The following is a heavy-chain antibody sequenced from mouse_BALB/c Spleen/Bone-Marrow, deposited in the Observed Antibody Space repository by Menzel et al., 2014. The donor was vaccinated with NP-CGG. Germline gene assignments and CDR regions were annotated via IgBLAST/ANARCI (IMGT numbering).Heavy chain of an antibody. Sequence: DVKLVESGGGLVKPGGSLKLSCAASGFTFSSYAMSWVRQTPEKRLEWVATISSGGSYTYYPDSVKGRFTISRDNAKKTLYLQMSRLRSEDTAMYYCARKSYYDYDGRPWFAYWGQGTLVTVSA. V-gene: IGHV5-9-3*01. CDR1: GFTFSSYA. J-gene: IGHJ3*01. CDR3: ARKSYYDYDGRPWFAY. D-gene: IGHD2-4*01. CDR2: ISSGGSYT.